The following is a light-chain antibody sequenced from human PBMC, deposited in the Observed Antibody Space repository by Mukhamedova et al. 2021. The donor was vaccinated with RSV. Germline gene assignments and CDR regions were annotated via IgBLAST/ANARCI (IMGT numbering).Light chain of an antibody. Sequence: WYQRRVHGKAPKLLIYKASSLESGVPSRFSASGSETEFTLTITSLQPDDFATYYCQQYNDYTWTFGQGTKVEMK. J-gene: IGKJ1*01. CDR2: KAS. CDR3: QQYNDYTWT. V-gene: IGKV1-5*03.